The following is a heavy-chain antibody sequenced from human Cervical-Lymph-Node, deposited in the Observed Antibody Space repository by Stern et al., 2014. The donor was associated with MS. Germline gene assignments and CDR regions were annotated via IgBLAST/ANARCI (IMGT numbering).Heavy chain of an antibody. V-gene: IGHV2-5*02. J-gene: IGHJ2*01. Sequence: QVTLKESGPTLVKPTQTLTLTCTFSGFSLSTSGVGVGWIRQPPGKALEWLALIYWDDDKRYSPSLKSRLTITKDTSKNQVVLTMTNMDPVDTATYYCAHLRGPNWGGTYWYFDLWGRGTLVTVSS. CDR1: GFSLSTSGVG. D-gene: IGHD7-27*01. CDR2: IYWDDDK. CDR3: AHLRGPNWGGTYWYFDL.